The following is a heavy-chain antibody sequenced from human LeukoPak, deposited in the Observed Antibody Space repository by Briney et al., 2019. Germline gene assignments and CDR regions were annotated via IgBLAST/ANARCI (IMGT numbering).Heavy chain of an antibody. CDR2: RSGSGGST. CDR3: AKEVKELLWFADGGDAFDI. D-gene: IGHD3-10*01. J-gene: IGHJ3*02. Sequence: GGSLRLSCAASGFTFSSYAMSWVRQAPGKGLEWVSKRSGSGGSTYYADSVKGRFTISRDNSKNTLYLQMNSLRAEDTAVYYCAKEVKELLWFADGGDAFDIWGQGTMVTVSS. V-gene: IGHV3-23*01. CDR1: GFTFSSYA.